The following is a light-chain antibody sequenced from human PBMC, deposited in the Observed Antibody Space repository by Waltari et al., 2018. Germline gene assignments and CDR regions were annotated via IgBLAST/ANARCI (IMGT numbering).Light chain of an antibody. J-gene: IGKJ1*01. CDR1: QSVLYSSKNKNY. V-gene: IGKV4-1*01. Sequence: DIVMTQSPDSLAVSLGERATINCKSSQSVLYSSKNKNYLAWYQQKPGQPPKLLIYWASTRESGVPGRFSGSGSGTDFTLTISSLQAEDVAVYYCHQYYNTPPTFGQGTKVEIK. CDR3: HQYYNTPPT. CDR2: WAS.